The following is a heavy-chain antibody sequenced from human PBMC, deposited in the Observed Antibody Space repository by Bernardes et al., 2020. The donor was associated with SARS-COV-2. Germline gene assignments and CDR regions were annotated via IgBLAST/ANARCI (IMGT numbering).Heavy chain of an antibody. CDR3: AAEGALYCTSTNCYIRGVGNYGMDV. D-gene: IGHD2-2*02. CDR2: LAPEDGRT. J-gene: IGHJ6*02. CDR1: GYSLTELS. V-gene: IGHV1-24*01. Sequence: ASVKVSCKVSGYSLTELSMHWVRQAPGKGLEWMGGLAPEDGRTVFAQKFQGRVTMTEDTSTDTAYMELGSLISDDTAVYFCAAEGALYCTSTNCYIRGVGNYGMDVWGQGTTVTVTS.